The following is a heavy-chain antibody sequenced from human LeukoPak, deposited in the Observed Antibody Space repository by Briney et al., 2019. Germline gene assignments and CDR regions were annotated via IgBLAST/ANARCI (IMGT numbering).Heavy chain of an antibody. Sequence: PSQTLSLTCTVSGGSISSGDYYWSWIRQPPGKGLEWIGYIYYSGSTYYNPSLKSRVTISVDTPKNQFSLKLSSVTAADTAVYYCARVATYYYDSSGYYPDAFDIWGQGTMVTVSS. J-gene: IGHJ3*02. CDR1: GGSISSGDYY. V-gene: IGHV4-30-4*01. CDR2: IYYSGST. CDR3: ARVATYYYDSSGYYPDAFDI. D-gene: IGHD3-22*01.